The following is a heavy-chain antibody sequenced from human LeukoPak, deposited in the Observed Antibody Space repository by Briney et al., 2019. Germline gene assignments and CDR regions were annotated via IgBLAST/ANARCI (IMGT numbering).Heavy chain of an antibody. Sequence: PGGSLRLSCAASGFTFSSSAMSWVRQAPGKGLQWVSIIYSGGSTYYADSVKGRFTISRDNSKNTLYLQMNSLRAEDTAVYYCAKDDNYIRFLSWGQGTLVTVSS. CDR1: GFTFSSSA. CDR2: IYSGGST. J-gene: IGHJ5*02. D-gene: IGHD3-16*01. V-gene: IGHV3-23*03. CDR3: AKDDNYIRFLS.